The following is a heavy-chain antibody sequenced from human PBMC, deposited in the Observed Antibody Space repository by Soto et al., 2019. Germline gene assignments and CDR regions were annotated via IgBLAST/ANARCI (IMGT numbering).Heavy chain of an antibody. CDR1: GGSVSNYY. J-gene: IGHJ5*01. CDR2: IQPSGNT. Sequence: SETLSLTCTVYGGSVSNYYWSWVRQPAGKGPEWIGRIQPSGNTNYNPSLKGRATVSVDTSHNQLSLKLSSVTAAGTAVYYCARGPFCGDACYFVSWGQGXLVTVSS. CDR3: ARGPFCGDACYFVS. D-gene: IGHD2-21*02. V-gene: IGHV4-4*07.